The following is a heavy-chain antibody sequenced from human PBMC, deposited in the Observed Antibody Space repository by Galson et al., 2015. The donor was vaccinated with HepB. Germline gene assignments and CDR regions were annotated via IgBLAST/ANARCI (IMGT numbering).Heavy chain of an antibody. CDR2: ISAYNGNT. Sequence: SAKVSCKASGYTFTSYGISWVRQAPGQGLEWMGWISAYNGNTNYAQKLQGRVTMTTDTSTSTAYMELRSLRSDDTAVYYCARVLRWTHEIDAFDIWGQGTMVTVSS. J-gene: IGHJ3*02. V-gene: IGHV1-18*01. CDR3: ARVLRWTHEIDAFDI. CDR1: GYTFTSYG. D-gene: IGHD4-23*01.